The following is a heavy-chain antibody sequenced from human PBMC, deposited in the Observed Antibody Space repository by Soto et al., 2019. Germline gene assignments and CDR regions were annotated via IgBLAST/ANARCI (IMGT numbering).Heavy chain of an antibody. D-gene: IGHD6-13*01. CDR1: GYSFTSYW. CDR3: ARRIVARTIGYYYYDGKDV. V-gene: IGHV5-51*01. CDR2: IYPGDSDT. Sequence: PGESLKISCKGSGYSFTSYWIGWVRQMPGKGLEWMGIIYPGDSDTRYSPSFQGQVTISADKSISTAYLQWSSLKASDTAMYYCARRIVARTIGYYYYDGKDVWGKGTRVTVPS. J-gene: IGHJ6*04.